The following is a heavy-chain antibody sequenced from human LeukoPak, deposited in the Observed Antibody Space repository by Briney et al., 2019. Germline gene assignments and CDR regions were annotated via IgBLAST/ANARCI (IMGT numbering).Heavy chain of an antibody. Sequence: GGSLRLSCAASGFTFSTYGMHWVRQAPGKGLEWVAVISYNGGNKYYADSVKGRFTISRDNSKNTLYLQMNSLRAEDTAVYYCARKTDHQTGGDYWGQGTLVTVSS. CDR3: ARKTDHQTGGDY. J-gene: IGHJ4*02. V-gene: IGHV3-30*03. CDR1: GFTFSTYG. D-gene: IGHD1-1*01. CDR2: ISYNGGNK.